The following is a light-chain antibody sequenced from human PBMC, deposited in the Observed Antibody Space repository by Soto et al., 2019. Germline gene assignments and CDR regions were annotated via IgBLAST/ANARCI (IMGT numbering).Light chain of an antibody. CDR2: SDN. Sequence: QSVLTQPPSVSGTPGQRVTISCSGSSSNIGSNTVIWYLQLPGTAPKLLIHSDNQRPSGVPDRFSGSKSGTSASLAITGLQSEDGADYYCSAWDDSLSGVVFGGGTKLTVL. V-gene: IGLV1-44*01. CDR3: SAWDDSLSGVV. J-gene: IGLJ2*01. CDR1: SSNIGSNT.